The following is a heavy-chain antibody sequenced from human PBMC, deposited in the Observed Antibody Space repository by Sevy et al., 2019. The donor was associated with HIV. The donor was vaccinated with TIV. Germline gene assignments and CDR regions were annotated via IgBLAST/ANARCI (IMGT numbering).Heavy chain of an antibody. V-gene: IGHV1-69*13. J-gene: IGHJ4*02. CDR3: ARDRAHGSGSYYLFDY. Sequence: ASVKVSCKASGGTFSSYAISWVRQVPGQGLEWMGGIIPIFGTANYAQKFQGRVTITADESTSTAYMELSSLRSEDTAVYYCARDRAHGSGSYYLFDYWGQGTLVTVSS. D-gene: IGHD3-10*01. CDR2: IIPIFGTA. CDR1: GGTFSSYA.